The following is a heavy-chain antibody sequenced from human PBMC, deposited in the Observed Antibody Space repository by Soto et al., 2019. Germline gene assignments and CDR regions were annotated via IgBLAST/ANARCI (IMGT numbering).Heavy chain of an antibody. V-gene: IGHV4-59*01. CDR1: GGYISDYY. Sequence: SETLSLTCTVSGGYISDYYWTWIRQPPGKGLEWIGHIYSSGTTNYNPSLKSRATISVDTSKNQFSLKLGSVTAADTAVYYCARAWRSGSIFIDAFDSWGQGTSVTVSS. CDR2: IYSSGTT. J-gene: IGHJ3*01. CDR3: ARAWRSGSIFIDAFDS. D-gene: IGHD3-3*01.